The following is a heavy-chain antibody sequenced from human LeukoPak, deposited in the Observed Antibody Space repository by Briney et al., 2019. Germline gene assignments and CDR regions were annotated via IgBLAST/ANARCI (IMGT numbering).Heavy chain of an antibody. CDR2: IYTSGST. CDR3: ARGVAARPNYYYMDV. V-gene: IGHV4-61*02. J-gene: IGHJ6*03. CDR1: GGSISSGSYY. D-gene: IGHD6-6*01. Sequence: PSGTLSLTCTVSGGSISSGSYYWSWIRQPAGKGLEWIGRIYTSGSTNYNPSLKSRVTISVDTSKNQFSLRLSSVTAADTAVYYCARGVAARPNYYYMDVWGKGTTVTVSS.